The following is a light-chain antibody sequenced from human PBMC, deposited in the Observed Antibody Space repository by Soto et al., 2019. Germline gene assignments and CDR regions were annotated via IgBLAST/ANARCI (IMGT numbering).Light chain of an antibody. CDR1: QSVSSSY. Sequence: EIVLTQSPGTLSLSPGERATLSCRASQSVSSSYLAWYQQKPGQAPRLLIYEASSRATGIPDRFSGSGSGTDFTLTISRLEPEDFVLYYCQQYGSSPWTFGQGTKVDIK. J-gene: IGKJ1*01. CDR3: QQYGSSPWT. CDR2: EAS. V-gene: IGKV3-20*01.